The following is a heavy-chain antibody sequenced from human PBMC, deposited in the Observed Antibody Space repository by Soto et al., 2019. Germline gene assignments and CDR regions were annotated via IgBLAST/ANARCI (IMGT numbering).Heavy chain of an antibody. Sequence: PGGSLRLSCAASGFTFSSYAMSWVRQAPGKGLEWVSAISGSGGSTYYADSVKGRFTISRDNSKNTLYLQMNSLRAEDTAVYYCAKVTLYDILTGYYKGPYFDYWGQGTLVTVS. CDR3: AKVTLYDILTGYYKGPYFDY. CDR2: ISGSGGST. CDR1: GFTFSSYA. J-gene: IGHJ4*02. D-gene: IGHD3-9*01. V-gene: IGHV3-23*01.